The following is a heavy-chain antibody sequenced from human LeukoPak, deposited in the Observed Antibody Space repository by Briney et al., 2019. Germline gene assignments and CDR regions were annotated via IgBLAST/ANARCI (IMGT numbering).Heavy chain of an antibody. J-gene: IGHJ6*03. CDR2: ISSSSSYI. CDR3: ARDYGPFYYYYYMDV. CDR1: GFTSSAND. D-gene: IGHD4-17*01. Sequence: PGGSQRLSCAASGFTSSANDMTWLRQAPGKGLEWVSSISSSSSYIYYADSVKGRFTISRDNAKNSLYLQMNSLRAEDTAVYYCARDYGPFYYYYYMDVWGKGTTVTVSS. V-gene: IGHV3-21*01.